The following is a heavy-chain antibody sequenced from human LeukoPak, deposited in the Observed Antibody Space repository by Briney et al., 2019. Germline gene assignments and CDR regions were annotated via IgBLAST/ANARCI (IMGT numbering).Heavy chain of an antibody. CDR2: IYYSGST. J-gene: IGHJ6*03. V-gene: IGHV4-59*08. CDR1: GGSITNYY. CDR3: ARHGKADSYGYGGYCMDV. D-gene: IGHD5-18*01. Sequence: PSETLSLTCTVSGGSITNYYWSWIRQPPGKGLEWIGYIYYSGSTKYKSSLKSRVIISVDTSKNQFSLKLSSVTAADTAVYYCARHGKADSYGYGGYCMDVWGKGTTVTISS.